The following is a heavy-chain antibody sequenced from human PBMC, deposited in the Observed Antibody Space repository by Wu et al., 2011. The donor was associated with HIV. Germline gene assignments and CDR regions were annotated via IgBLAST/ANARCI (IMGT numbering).Heavy chain of an antibody. J-gene: IGHJ6*03. CDR2: IIPLFGTP. CDR1: GGTFSNYA. V-gene: IGHV1-69*14. D-gene: IGHD1-26*01. Sequence: QVQLVQSGAEVKKPGSSVKVSCKASGGTFSNYAISWVRQAPGQGLEWMGRIIPLFGTPNYAQKFQGRVTMTADTSTSTAYMELRSLRSDDTAVYYCARGGRRSYLDVWGKGTTVSVSS. CDR3: ARGGRRSYLDV.